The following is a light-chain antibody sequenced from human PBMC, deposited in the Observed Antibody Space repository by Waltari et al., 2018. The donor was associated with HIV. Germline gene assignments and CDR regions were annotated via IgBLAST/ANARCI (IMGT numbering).Light chain of an antibody. Sequence: EIELTQSQGTLSLSQGERATLACRASKSLNSTYLAWYQQQPGQTPRLLIYGVSSRAIGIPDRFSGSGSGTDFTLTISRLEPGDFAVYYCHQYGSSPRTFGQGTKVDIK. CDR1: KSLNSTY. J-gene: IGKJ1*01. CDR2: GVS. CDR3: HQYGSSPRT. V-gene: IGKV3-20*01.